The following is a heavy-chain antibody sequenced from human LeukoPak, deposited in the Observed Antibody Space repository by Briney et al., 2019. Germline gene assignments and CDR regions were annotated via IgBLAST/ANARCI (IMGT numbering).Heavy chain of an antibody. J-gene: IGHJ4*02. Sequence: GGSLRLSCAASGFTFSSYAMSWVRQAPGKGLEWVSAISGSGGSTYYADSVKGRFTISRDNSKNTLYLQMNSLRAEDTAVYYCAKSNYDFWSAYYFDYWGQGTLVTVSS. CDR2: ISGSGGST. V-gene: IGHV3-23*01. D-gene: IGHD3-3*01. CDR3: AKSNYDFWSAYYFDY. CDR1: GFTFSSYA.